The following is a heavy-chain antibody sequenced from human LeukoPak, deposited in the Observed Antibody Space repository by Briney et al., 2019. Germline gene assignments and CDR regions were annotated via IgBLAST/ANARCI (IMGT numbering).Heavy chain of an antibody. CDR2: IKSKTDGGTT. V-gene: IGHV3-15*01. Sequence: PGGSLRLSCAASGFTFSNAWMSWVRQAPGKGLEWVGRIKSKTDGGTTDYAAPVKGRFTISRDDSNSIAYLEMDSLKTDDTAVYYCTRDQTPYYWGQGILVTVSS. CDR1: GFTFSNAW. J-gene: IGHJ4*02. CDR3: TRDQTPYY.